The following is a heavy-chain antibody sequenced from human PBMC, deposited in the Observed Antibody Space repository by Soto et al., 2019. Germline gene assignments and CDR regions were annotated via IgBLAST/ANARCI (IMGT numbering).Heavy chain of an antibody. D-gene: IGHD1-26*01. Sequence: PSDTLSLTCTVSGGSISSYYWSWIRQPPGKGLEWIGYLYYSGSTNYNPSLRSRVTISIDTSKNQFSLKLSSVTAADTAVYYCARRYGGNFDFWGQGTLVTVSS. CDR1: GGSISSYY. V-gene: IGHV4-59*07. CDR2: LYYSGST. CDR3: ARRYGGNFDF. J-gene: IGHJ4*02.